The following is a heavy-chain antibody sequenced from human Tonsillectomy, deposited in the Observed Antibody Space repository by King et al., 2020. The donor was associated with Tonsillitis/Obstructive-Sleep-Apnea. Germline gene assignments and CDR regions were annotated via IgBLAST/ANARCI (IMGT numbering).Heavy chain of an antibody. V-gene: IGHV1-2*02. CDR3: ARDPPGFGENYFDY. CDR1: GYTFTGYY. Sequence: VQLVESGAEVKKPGASVKVSCKTSGYTFTGYYMHWVRQAPGQGLEWMGWINPNSGGTNYAQKFQGRVTMTRDTSISTAYMELGRLRSDDTAVYYCARDPPGFGENYFDYWGQGTLVTVSS. D-gene: IGHD3-10*01. CDR2: INPNSGGT. J-gene: IGHJ4*02.